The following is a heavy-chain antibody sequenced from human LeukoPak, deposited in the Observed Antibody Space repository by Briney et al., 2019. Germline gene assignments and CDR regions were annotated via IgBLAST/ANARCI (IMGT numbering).Heavy chain of an antibody. J-gene: IGHJ4*02. CDR3: TRDQMNY. V-gene: IGHV3-53*01. D-gene: IGHD5-24*01. CDR2: IFINGDT. CDR1: EFTVSRNY. Sequence: VGSLRLSCTASEFTVSRNYMLWVRQAPGKGLEWVSLIFINGDTHYADSVKGRFTISRDTSKNTVSLQMNSLRVEDTAMYYCTRDQMNYWGQGTLVTVSS.